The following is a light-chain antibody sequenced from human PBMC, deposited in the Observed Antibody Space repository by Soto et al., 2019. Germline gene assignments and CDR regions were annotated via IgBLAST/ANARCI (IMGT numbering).Light chain of an antibody. Sequence: QLLLTQSSSASASLGSSVKLTGTLSSGHSSYIIAWHQQQPGKAPRYLMKLEGSGSYNKGSGVPDRFSGSSSGADRYLTISNLQFEDEADYYCETWDSNTRVFGGGTKLTVL. CDR2: LEGSGSY. V-gene: IGLV4-60*02. J-gene: IGLJ3*02. CDR1: SGHSSYI. CDR3: ETWDSNTRV.